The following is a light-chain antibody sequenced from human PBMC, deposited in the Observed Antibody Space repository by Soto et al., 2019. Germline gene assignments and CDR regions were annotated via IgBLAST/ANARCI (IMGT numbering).Light chain of an antibody. J-gene: IGKJ1*01. V-gene: IGKV3-20*01. Sequence: EIVLTQSPGTLSLSPGERATLSCRASQSISSSYLAGYQQKPGQAPRLLIYGASSRASGIPDRFSGSGSGADVILSISRLEPEDFAVYYCQQYGSSPWTFGQGTKVDIK. CDR1: QSISSSY. CDR3: QQYGSSPWT. CDR2: GAS.